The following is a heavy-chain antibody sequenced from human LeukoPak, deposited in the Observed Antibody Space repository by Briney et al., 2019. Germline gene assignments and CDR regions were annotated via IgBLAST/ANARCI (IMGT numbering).Heavy chain of an antibody. D-gene: IGHD6-13*01. V-gene: IGHV4-59*01. CDR3: ARAAAGAYYYYGMDV. CDR1: GDSMNSYY. Sequence: SETLSLTCTVSGDSMNSYYWSWIRQPPGKGLEWIGYVYYSGSTHYNPSLKSRVTISVDTSKNQFSLKLSSVTAADTAVYYCARAAAGAYYYYGMDVWGQGTTVTVSS. J-gene: IGHJ6*02. CDR2: VYYSGST.